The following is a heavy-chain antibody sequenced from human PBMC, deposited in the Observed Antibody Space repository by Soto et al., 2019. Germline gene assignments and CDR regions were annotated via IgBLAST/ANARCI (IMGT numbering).Heavy chain of an antibody. J-gene: IGHJ4*02. CDR3: ANGRATYGLLTHDY. Sequence: AVGPLSLSCAASGVYFRNYAMSWVRPTPGKGLEWISTLTGSSSNIYYADSVKGRFAISRDNSRNTLYLQMNSLTAEDTAVYYCANGRATYGLLTHDYWGQGTLVTVSS. V-gene: IGHV3-23*01. CDR2: LTGSSSNI. D-gene: IGHD3-10*01. CDR1: GVYFRNYA.